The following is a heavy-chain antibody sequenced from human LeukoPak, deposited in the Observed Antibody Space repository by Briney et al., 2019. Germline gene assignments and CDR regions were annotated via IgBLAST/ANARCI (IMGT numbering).Heavy chain of an antibody. V-gene: IGHV4-39*01. CDR2: IYYSGST. Sequence: PSETLSLTCIVSGDSIISGSHYCAWIRQPPGKGLEWIGSIYYSGSTHYSPSLKSRVTISVDTSKNQFSLKLSSVTAADTAVYSCARRGVINVWFDPWGQGTLVTVST. CDR1: GDSIISGSHY. CDR3: ARRGVINVWFDP. D-gene: IGHD2-21*01. J-gene: IGHJ5*02.